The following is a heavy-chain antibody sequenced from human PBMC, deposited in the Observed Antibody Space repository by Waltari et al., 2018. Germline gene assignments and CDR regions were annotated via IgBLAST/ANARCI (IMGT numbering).Heavy chain of an antibody. Sequence: QVQLQESGPGLVKPSETLSLTCTVSGGSISSHYWSWLRQPPGKGLEWIGYIYYSGSTNYNPSLKSRVTISVDTSKNQFSLKLSSVTAADTAVYYCARGVVAAGGVYYYYMDVWGKGTTVTVSS. J-gene: IGHJ6*03. D-gene: IGHD6-13*01. V-gene: IGHV4-59*11. CDR1: GGSISSHY. CDR2: IYYSGST. CDR3: ARGVVAAGGVYYYYMDV.